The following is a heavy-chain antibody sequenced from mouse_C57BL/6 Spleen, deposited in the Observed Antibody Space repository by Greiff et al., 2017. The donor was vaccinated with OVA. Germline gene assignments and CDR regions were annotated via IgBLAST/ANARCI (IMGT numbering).Heavy chain of an antibody. CDR3: ARHSNLGYAMDY. CDR2: INYDGSST. CDR1: GFTFSDYY. V-gene: IGHV5-16*01. D-gene: IGHD2-5*01. J-gene: IGHJ4*01. Sequence: EVQVVESEGGLVQPGSSMKLSCTASGFTFSDYYMAWVRQVPEKGLEWVANINYDGSSTYYLDSLKSRFIISRDNAKNILYLQMSSLKSEDTATYYCARHSNLGYAMDYWGQGTSVTVSS.